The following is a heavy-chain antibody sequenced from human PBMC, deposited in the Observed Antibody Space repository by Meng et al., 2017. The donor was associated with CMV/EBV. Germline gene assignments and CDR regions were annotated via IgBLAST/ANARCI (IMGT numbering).Heavy chain of an antibody. CDR2: INPSGGST. J-gene: IGHJ5*02. CDR1: GYTFTSYY. V-gene: IGHV1-46*01. CDR3: AIVPAAIGVWFDP. D-gene: IGHD2-2*02. Sequence: ASVKVSCKASGYTFTSYYMHWVRQAPGQGLEWMGIINPSGGSTSYAQKFQGRVTMTRDTSTSTVYMELSSLRSEDTAVYYCAIVPAAIGVWFDPWGQGTLVTVSS.